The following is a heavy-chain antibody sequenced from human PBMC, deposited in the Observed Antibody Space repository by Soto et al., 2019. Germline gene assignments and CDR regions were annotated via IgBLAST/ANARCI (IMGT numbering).Heavy chain of an antibody. Sequence: QITLKESGPPLVKPTQTLTLTCTFSGFSLSTRGVGAAWIRQPPGKALEWLALIYWDDDQRYSPSLKSRLTIAKDTSKNQVVLTVTNMDPVDTGTYYCAHDSSGWLGFDYWGQGILVTVSS. CDR3: AHDSSGWLGFDY. CDR2: IYWDDDQ. D-gene: IGHD6-19*01. CDR1: GFSLSTRGVG. J-gene: IGHJ4*02. V-gene: IGHV2-5*02.